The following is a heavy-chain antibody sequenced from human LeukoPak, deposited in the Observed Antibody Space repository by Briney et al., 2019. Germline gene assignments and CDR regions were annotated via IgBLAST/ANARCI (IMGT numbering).Heavy chain of an antibody. CDR1: GYTFTSYG. CDR3: ARDHDYVWGSYRRGGGDY. J-gene: IGHJ4*02. CDR2: ISAYNGNT. D-gene: IGHD3-16*02. V-gene: IGHV1-18*01. Sequence: ASVKVSCKASGYTFTSYGISWVRQAPGQGLEWMGWISAYNGNTNYAQKLQGRVTMTTDTSTSTAYMELRSLRSDEPAVYYFARDHDYVWGSYRRGGGDYWGQGTLVTVSS.